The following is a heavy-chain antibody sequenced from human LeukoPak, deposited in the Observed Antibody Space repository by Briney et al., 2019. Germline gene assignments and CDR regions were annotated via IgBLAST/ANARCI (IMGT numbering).Heavy chain of an antibody. J-gene: IGHJ4*02. CDR2: ISGSGSST. Sequence: TGGSLRLSCAASGFTFSSYAMSWVRQAPGKGLEWVSAISGSGSSTYYADSVKGRFTISRDNSKNTLYLQMNSLRAEDTAVYYCAKDQYWDCSTTSCYFHYWGQGALVTVSS. D-gene: IGHD2-2*01. CDR3: AKDQYWDCSTTSCYFHY. CDR1: GFTFSSYA. V-gene: IGHV3-23*01.